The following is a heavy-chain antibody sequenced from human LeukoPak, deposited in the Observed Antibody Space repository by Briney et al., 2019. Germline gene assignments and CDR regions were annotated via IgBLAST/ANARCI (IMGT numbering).Heavy chain of an antibody. Sequence: GGSLRLSCAASGFTFSSYSMNWVRQAPGKGLEWVSYISSSSSTIYYADSVKGRFTISRDNAKNSLYLQMNSLRAEDTAVYYCAKESYYYDSSGYPGGFDYWGQGTLVTVSS. V-gene: IGHV3-48*01. D-gene: IGHD3-22*01. CDR3: AKESYYYDSSGYPGGFDY. CDR1: GFTFSSYS. J-gene: IGHJ4*02. CDR2: ISSSSSTI.